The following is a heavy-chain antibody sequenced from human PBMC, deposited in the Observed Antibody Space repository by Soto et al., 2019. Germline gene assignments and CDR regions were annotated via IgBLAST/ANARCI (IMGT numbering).Heavy chain of an antibody. CDR1: GGTSSSYT. CDR2: IIPILGIA. Sequence: SVKVSCKASGGTSSSYTISWVRQATGQGLEWMGRIIPILGIANYAQKFQGRVTITADKSTSTAYMELSSLRSEDTAVYYCARRAGGYSDHYDILPGPTRDWGQGTLVTVSS. D-gene: IGHD3-9*01. CDR3: ARRAGGYSDHYDILPGPTRD. J-gene: IGHJ4*02. V-gene: IGHV1-69*02.